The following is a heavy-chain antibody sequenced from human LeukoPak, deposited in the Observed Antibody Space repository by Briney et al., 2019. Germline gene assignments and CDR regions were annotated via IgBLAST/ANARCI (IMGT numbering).Heavy chain of an antibody. CDR3: AKHRTLYCGSTSCYLSWFDP. D-gene: IGHD2-2*01. J-gene: IGHJ5*02. CDR1: GFTFSNYA. V-gene: IGHV3-23*01. Sequence: GGSPRLSCAASGFTFSNYAMSWVRQAPGKGLEWVSAISGSGGSTYYADSVKGRFTISRDNSWNTLYLQMNSLRAEDTAVYYCAKHRTLYCGSTSCYLSWFDPWGQGTLVTVSS. CDR2: ISGSGGST.